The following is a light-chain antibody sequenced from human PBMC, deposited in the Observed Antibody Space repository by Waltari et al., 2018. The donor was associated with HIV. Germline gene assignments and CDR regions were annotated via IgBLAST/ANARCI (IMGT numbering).Light chain of an antibody. V-gene: IGLV6-57*01. Sequence: NFILTQSHSVSESPGKTVTISCTRSSGGIGSTYIQWYQQRPGRSPCTVIYEDSQRPSGVPNRFSGSVDSSSNSASLTISGLKTEDEADYFCQSYDGTTVVFGGGTRLTVL. CDR2: EDS. CDR1: SGGIGSTY. J-gene: IGLJ2*01. CDR3: QSYDGTTVV.